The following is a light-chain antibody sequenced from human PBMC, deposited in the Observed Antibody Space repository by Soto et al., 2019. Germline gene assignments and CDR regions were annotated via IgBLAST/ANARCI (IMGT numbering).Light chain of an antibody. Sequence: QSVLTQPASVSGSPGQSITISCTGSSSDVGGYNYVSWYQQHPGKAPKLMNYDVSNRPSGVSNRFSGSKSGNTASLTISGLQAEDEADYYCNSYTSTSTLVVFGGGTKLTVL. CDR3: NSYTSTSTLVV. J-gene: IGLJ2*01. CDR2: DVS. V-gene: IGLV2-14*01. CDR1: SSDVGGYNY.